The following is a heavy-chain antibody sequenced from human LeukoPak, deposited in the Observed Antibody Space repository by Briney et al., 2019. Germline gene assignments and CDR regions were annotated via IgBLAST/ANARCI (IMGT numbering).Heavy chain of an antibody. J-gene: IGHJ4*02. V-gene: IGHV6-1*01. CDR1: GDSVSSNSAA. CDR2: TYYRSKWYN. Sequence: SQTLSLTCAISGDSVSSNSAAWNWIRQSPSRGLEWLGRTYYRSKWYNDYAVSVKSRITINPDTSKNQFSLQLNSVTPEDTAVYYCATDRYDSSGYYYPHLDYWGQGTLVTVSS. D-gene: IGHD3-22*01. CDR3: ATDRYDSSGYYYPHLDY.